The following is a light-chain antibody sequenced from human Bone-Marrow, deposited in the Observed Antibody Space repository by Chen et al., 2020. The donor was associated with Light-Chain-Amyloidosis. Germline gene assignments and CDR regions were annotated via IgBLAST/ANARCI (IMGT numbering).Light chain of an antibody. CDR1: NIGSTS. J-gene: IGLJ3*02. Sequence: SYVLTQPSSVSVAPGQTATMACGGNNIGSTSVHWYQQKPGHDPLLVVYDESDRPSGIPTRLSGTNSGNTATLTIIRVEAGDEADYYCQVWDRSSDRPVFGGGTKLTVL. V-gene: IGLV3-21*02. CDR2: DES. CDR3: QVWDRSSDRPV.